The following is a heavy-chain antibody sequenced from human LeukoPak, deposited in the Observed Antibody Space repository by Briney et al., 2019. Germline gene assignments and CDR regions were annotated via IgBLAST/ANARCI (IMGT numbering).Heavy chain of an antibody. CDR3: ARVKGDFWSGYYYFDY. J-gene: IGHJ4*02. D-gene: IGHD3-3*01. V-gene: IGHV3-7*01. CDR2: IKQDGSEK. Sequence: GGSLRLSCAASGFTFSSYWMSWVRQAPGKGLEWVANIKQDGSEKYYVDSVKGRFTISRDNAKNSLYLQMNSLRAEDTAVYYCARVKGDFWSGYYYFDYWGQGTLVTVSS. CDR1: GFTFSSYW.